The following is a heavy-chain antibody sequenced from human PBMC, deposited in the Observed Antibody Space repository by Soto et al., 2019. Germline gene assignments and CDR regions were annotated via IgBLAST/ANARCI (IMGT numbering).Heavy chain of an antibody. Sequence: QVQLQESGPGLVKPSQTLSLTCTVSGGSISTGGYYWSWIRQHPGKGLEWIGDIYNSAATYYNPSLKSRVTATVDPSKNQFSLRLGSVTVADTAVYYCARDPAPWGQGALVTVSS. CDR3: ARDPAP. V-gene: IGHV4-31*03. CDR1: GGSISTGGYY. CDR2: IYNSAAT. J-gene: IGHJ5*02.